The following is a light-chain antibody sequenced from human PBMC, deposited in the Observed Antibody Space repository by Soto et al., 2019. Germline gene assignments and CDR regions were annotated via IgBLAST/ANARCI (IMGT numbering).Light chain of an antibody. CDR2: GAS. Sequence: EVVLTQSPGTLSLSPGDRATLSCRASHNVSSSYLAWYQHKRGQAPRFLMYGASRRASGIPDRFSASGTGTDFTLTISRLEPEDFEVYYCQQYDNWPLTFGGGTKVEI. J-gene: IGKJ4*01. CDR1: HNVSSSY. V-gene: IGKV3-20*01. CDR3: QQYDNWPLT.